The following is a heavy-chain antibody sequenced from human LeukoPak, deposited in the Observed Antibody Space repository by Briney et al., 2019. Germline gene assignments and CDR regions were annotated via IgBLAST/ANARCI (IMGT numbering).Heavy chain of an antibody. J-gene: IGHJ4*02. CDR2: VSTNGDVT. CDR3: AKLSLSGRSQSADY. Sequence: PGGSLRLSCAASGFTMSHYGVSWVRQAPGMGLEWVSVVSTNGDVTFYADSVKGRFTISRDNSKNTLFLQMNSLRAEDTAVYYCAKLSLSGRSQSADYWGQGTLVTVSS. V-gene: IGHV3-23*01. D-gene: IGHD3-10*01. CDR1: GFTMSHYG.